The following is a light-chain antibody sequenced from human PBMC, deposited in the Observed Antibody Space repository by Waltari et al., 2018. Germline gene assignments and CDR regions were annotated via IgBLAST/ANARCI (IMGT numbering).Light chain of an antibody. J-gene: IGKJ1*01. Sequence: AIQMTQSPSSLSASVGDKVTITCRASQGIRYDLGWYQQKPGKAPKLLIYAASSLQSGVPSRFSGGGAGTEFTLTISSLQPEDFATYYCLQDYNYPWTFGQGTKVEVQ. CDR3: LQDYNYPWT. CDR1: QGIRYD. CDR2: AAS. V-gene: IGKV1-6*01.